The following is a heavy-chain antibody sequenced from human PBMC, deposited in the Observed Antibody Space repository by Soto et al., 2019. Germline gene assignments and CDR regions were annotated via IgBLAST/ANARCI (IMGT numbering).Heavy chain of an antibody. CDR3: ANDIVVVPDAMDGRDAFDI. V-gene: IGHV3-23*01. J-gene: IGHJ3*02. CDR1: GFTFSSYA. CDR2: ISGSGGST. D-gene: IGHD2-2*01. Sequence: EVQLLESGGGLVQPGGSLRLSCAASGFTFSSYAMSWVRQAPGKGLEWVLAISGSGGSTYYADSVKGRFTISRDNYKTTLYLQMNSLRAEATAVYYCANDIVVVPDAMDGRDAFDIWGQGTMVTVSS.